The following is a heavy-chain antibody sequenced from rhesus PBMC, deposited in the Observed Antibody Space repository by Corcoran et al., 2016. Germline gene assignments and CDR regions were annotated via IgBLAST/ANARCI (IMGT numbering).Heavy chain of an antibody. J-gene: IGHJ3*01. D-gene: IGHD5-42*01. V-gene: IGHV1-111*02. CDR1: GYTFTDYY. CDR2: VDPEDGEA. CDR3: AIGGSGAFDC. Sequence: EVQLVQSGAEVKKPGASVKISCKASGYTFTDYYLHWVRQAPGKGLEWMGRVDPEDGEAIHEQKFQDRVTITADTSTDTAYMELSRLRSEDTAVYYCAIGGSGAFDCWGQGLRVTVSS.